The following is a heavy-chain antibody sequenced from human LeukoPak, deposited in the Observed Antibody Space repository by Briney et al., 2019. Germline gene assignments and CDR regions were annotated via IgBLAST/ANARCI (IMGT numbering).Heavy chain of an antibody. V-gene: IGHV3-48*03. CDR3: AKVGCWNYVCHGAFDI. J-gene: IGHJ3*02. CDR2: ISSSGSTI. D-gene: IGHD1-7*01. CDR1: GFTFSSYW. Sequence: GGSLRLSCAVSGFTFSSYWMSWVRQAPGKGLEWVSYISSSGSTIYYADSVKGRFTISRDNAKNSLYLQMNSLRAEDTAVYYCAKVGCWNYVCHGAFDIWGQGTVVTVSS.